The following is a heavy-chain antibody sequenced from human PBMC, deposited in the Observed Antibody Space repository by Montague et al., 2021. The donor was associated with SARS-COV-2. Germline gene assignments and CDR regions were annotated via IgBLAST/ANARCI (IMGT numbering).Heavy chain of an antibody. V-gene: IGHV6-1*01. Sequence: CAISGDRVSSNSAAWNWIRQSPSRGLEWLGRTYYRSKWCNDYAXXXKXXXTINPDTSKNQFSLQLNSVTAEDTAVYYCARELRRIIMIVDIRGFDYWGQGTLVTVSS. J-gene: IGHJ4*02. CDR2: TYYRSKWCN. D-gene: IGHD3-22*01. CDR1: GDRVSSNSAA. CDR3: ARELRRIIMIVDIRGFDY.